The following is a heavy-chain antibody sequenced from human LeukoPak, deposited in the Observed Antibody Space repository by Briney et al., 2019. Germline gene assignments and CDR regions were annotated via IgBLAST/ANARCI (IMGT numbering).Heavy chain of an antibody. J-gene: IGHJ3*02. CDR1: GGSISSYY. CDR3: ASLAVAGSYDAFDI. CDR2: IYYSGST. D-gene: IGHD6-19*01. V-gene: IGHV4-59*08. Sequence: SETLSLTCTVSGGSISSYYWSWIRQPPGKGLEWIGHIYYSGSTNYNPSLKSRVTISVDTSKNQFSLKLSSVTAADTAVYYCASLAVAGSYDAFDIWGQGTMVTVSS.